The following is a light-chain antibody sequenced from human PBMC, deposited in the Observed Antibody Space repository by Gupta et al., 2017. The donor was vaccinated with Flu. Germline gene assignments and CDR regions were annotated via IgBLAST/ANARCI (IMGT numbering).Light chain of an antibody. CDR2: ENN. J-gene: IGLJ2*01. V-gene: IGLV1-51*02. CDR1: CSYIGNDY. Sequence: NDTISCTGSCSYIGNDYVFWDQQSPGAPPNLLIYENNKRPSGIPDRCSGSKSGTTATLGITGRQAGDEAGYYCVTWDSILTVGVFGGGTKLTVL. CDR3: VTWDSILTVGV.